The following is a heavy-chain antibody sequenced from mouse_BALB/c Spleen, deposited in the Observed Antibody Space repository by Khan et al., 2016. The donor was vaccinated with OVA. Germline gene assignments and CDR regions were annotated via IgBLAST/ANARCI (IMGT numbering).Heavy chain of an antibody. D-gene: IGHD2-10*02. CDR3: TRSGYGNPFAY. CDR2: INPNNGGP. CDR1: GYTFSSYY. V-gene: IGHV1S81*02. Sequence: VQLQESGAELVKPGTSVKLSCKASGYTFSSYYMYWVKQRPGQGLEWIGGINPNNGGPNFNEKFKAKATLTVDKSSSTAYMHLSSLTSEDSAVYYGTRSGYGNPFAYWGQGTLVTVSP. J-gene: IGHJ3*01.